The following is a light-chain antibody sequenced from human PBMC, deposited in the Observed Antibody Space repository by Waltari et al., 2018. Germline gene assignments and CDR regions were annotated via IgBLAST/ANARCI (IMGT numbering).Light chain of an antibody. CDR2: YDD. Sequence: QSVLTQPPSVSEAPRQRVTISCSGSNSNIGKNAVHWYQQLPGKAPKLLVDYDDPLPSEASDRFSGSKSGTSVSLAISGLQSDDEGDYYCAAWDDSLNGLVFGGGTKLTVL. J-gene: IGLJ3*02. CDR3: AAWDDSLNGLV. V-gene: IGLV1-36*01. CDR1: NSNIGKNA.